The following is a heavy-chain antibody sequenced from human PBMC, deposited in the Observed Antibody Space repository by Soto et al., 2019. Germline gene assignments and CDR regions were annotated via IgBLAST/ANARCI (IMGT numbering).Heavy chain of an antibody. CDR2: ISGSVGST. J-gene: IGHJ4*02. Sequence: GGSLRLSCAASGFTFRNYAINWVRQSPGKGLEWVSVISGSVGSTYYADSVTGRFTITRDNSKNTLYLQMNSLRAEDTAVYYCAKAGGAAGTVDYFDYWGQGTLVTVSS. V-gene: IGHV3-23*01. CDR1: GFTFRNYA. D-gene: IGHD6-13*01. CDR3: AKAGGAAGTVDYFDY.